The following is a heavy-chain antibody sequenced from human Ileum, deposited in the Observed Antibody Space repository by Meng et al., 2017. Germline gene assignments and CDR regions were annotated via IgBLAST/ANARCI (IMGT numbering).Heavy chain of an antibody. CDR3: ARDVKALDV. Sequence: SETLSLTCTVSGGSISSYYWSWIRQPPGKGLEWIGHMYYSGNSNYNPSIKSRVTITVDTSKKQFSLKLSSVTAADTAVYYCARDVKALDVWGQGTTVTVSS. D-gene: IGHD2/OR15-2a*01. CDR2: MYYSGNS. J-gene: IGHJ6*02. CDR1: GGSISSYY. V-gene: IGHV4-59*01.